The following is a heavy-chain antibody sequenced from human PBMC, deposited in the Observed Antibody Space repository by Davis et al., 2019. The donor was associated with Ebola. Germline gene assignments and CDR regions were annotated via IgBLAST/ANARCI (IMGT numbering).Heavy chain of an antibody. V-gene: IGHV3-23*01. Sequence: PGGSLRLSCAASGFPFSNYAMSWVRQAPGKGLEWVSGITGSGDTTYYADSLKGRFTISRDNAKNTLSLEINSLRAEDTAVYYCAKDRMVVIAPFYFDNWGQGTLVTVSS. CDR3: AKDRMVVIAPFYFDN. CDR1: GFPFSNYA. CDR2: ITGSGDTT. D-gene: IGHD2-21*01. J-gene: IGHJ4*02.